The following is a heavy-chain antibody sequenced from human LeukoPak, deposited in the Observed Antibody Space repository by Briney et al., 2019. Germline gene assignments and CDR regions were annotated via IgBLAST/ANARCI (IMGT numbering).Heavy chain of an antibody. D-gene: IGHD6-13*01. CDR3: ARDIAAAGLGYDY. J-gene: IGHJ4*02. Sequence: PSETLSLTCAVYGGSFSGYYWSWIRQPPGKGLEWIGEINHSGSTNYNPSLKSRVTISVGTSKNQFSLKLSSVTAADTAVYYCARDIAAAGLGYDYWGQGTLVTVSS. CDR1: GGSFSGYY. V-gene: IGHV4-34*01. CDR2: INHSGST.